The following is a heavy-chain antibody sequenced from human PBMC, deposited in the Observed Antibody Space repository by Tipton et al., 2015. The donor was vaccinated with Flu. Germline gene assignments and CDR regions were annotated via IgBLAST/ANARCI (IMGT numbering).Heavy chain of an antibody. D-gene: IGHD3-22*01. CDR2: IWYDGSNK. CDR1: GFIFSTYG. Sequence: RSLRLSCAASGFIFSTYGMHWVRQAPGKGLEWVAVIWYDGSNKYYADSVKGRFTISRDNSKNTVYLQMKTLRAEDTAVYFCARDHSSNLGYYYYGMDVWGQGTTVTVSS. J-gene: IGHJ6*02. V-gene: IGHV3-33*01. CDR3: ARDHSSNLGYYYYGMDV.